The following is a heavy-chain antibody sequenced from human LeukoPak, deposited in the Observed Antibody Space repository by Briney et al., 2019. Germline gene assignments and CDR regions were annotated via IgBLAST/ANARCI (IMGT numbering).Heavy chain of an antibody. D-gene: IGHD3-10*01. Sequence: PSETLSLTRTVSGGSISSSSYYWGWIRQPPGKGLEWIGSIYYSGSTYYNPSLKSRVTISVDTSKNQFSLKLSSVTAADTAVYYCARLSGGMVRGVANDWGQGTLVTVSS. CDR2: IYYSGST. V-gene: IGHV4-39*01. CDR3: ARLSGGMVRGVAND. CDR1: GGSISSSSYY. J-gene: IGHJ4*02.